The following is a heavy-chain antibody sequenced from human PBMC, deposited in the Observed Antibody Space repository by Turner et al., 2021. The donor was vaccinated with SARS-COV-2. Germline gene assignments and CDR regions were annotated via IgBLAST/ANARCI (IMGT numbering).Heavy chain of an antibody. Sequence: EVRLVESGGGLVKPGGSLRLSCAASGFTFSSYTMNWVRQAPGKGLEWVSSISSSSFIYSADSVKGRFTISRDNAKNSLYLQMNSLRAEDTAVYYCVRDSGARDYDFWSGYYPTMGMDVWGQGTTVTVSS. J-gene: IGHJ6*02. CDR2: ISSSSFI. CDR1: GFTFSSYT. V-gene: IGHV3-21*01. D-gene: IGHD3-3*01. CDR3: VRDSGARDYDFWSGYYPTMGMDV.